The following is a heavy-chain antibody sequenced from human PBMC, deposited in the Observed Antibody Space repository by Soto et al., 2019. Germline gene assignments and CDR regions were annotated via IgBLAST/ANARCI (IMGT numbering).Heavy chain of an antibody. CDR1: GGSFSGYY. J-gene: IGHJ3*02. D-gene: IGHD1-26*01. V-gene: IGHV4-34*01. CDR3: ASLSASGSYYEDAFDI. CDR2: INHSGST. Sequence: ETLSLTCAVYGGSFSGYYWSWIRQPPGKGLEWIGEINHSGSTNYNPSLKSRVTISVDTSKNQFSLKLSSVTAADTAVYYCASLSASGSYYEDAFDIWGQGTMVTVSS.